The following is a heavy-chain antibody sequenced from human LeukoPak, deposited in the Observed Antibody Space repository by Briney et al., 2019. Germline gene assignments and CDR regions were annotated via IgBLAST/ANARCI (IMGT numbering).Heavy chain of an antibody. J-gene: IGHJ4*02. CDR2: ISGSGGST. V-gene: IGHV3-23*01. CDR3: AKDMVRGVIQFAFDF. Sequence: PGGALRLSCAASGFTFSSYAMSWVRQAPGKGLEWVSTISGSGGSTHYADSVNGRFTISRDSSKNTLHLQMNSLRVEYTAVYYCAKDMVRGVIQFAFDFWGQGNLVTVSS. D-gene: IGHD3-10*01. CDR1: GFTFSSYA.